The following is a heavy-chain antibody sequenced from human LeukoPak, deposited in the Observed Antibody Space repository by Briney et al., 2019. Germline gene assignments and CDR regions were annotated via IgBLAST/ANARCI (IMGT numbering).Heavy chain of an antibody. Sequence: ASLRLSSTASPYTFTSCDINWVRHSPGPGLEWIGWKNPKGGTAGYGESFEGRINMTREIAIGTAYIELSNLTPEDTAIYYCTRGSSGRRDNWGQGTLVTVSA. CDR1: PYTFTSCD. V-gene: IGHV1-8*01. CDR2: KNPKGGTA. CDR3: TRGSSGRRDN. J-gene: IGHJ4*02. D-gene: IGHD6-19*01.